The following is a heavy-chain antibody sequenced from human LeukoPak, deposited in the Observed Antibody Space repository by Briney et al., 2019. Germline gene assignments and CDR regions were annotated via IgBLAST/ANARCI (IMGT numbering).Heavy chain of an antibody. V-gene: IGHV1-8*01. CDR3: ERVGGYRKTYFDY. D-gene: IGHD3-16*02. CDR1: GYTFTSYD. J-gene: IGHJ4*02. CDR2: MNPNSGNT. Sequence: ASVKVSCKASGYTFTSYDINWVRQATGQGLEWMGWMNPNSGNTGYAKKFQGRVTMTRNTSISTAYMEMRSLRSEATAVYYCERVGGYRKTYFDYWGQGTLVTVSS.